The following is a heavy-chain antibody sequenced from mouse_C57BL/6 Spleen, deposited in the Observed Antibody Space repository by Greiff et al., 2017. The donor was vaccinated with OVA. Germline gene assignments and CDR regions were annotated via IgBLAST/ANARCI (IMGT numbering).Heavy chain of an antibody. CDR1: GFTFSDYG. Sequence: DVMLVESGGGLVKPGGSLKLSCAASGFTFSDYGMHWVRQAPEKGLEWVAYISSGSSTIYYADTVTGRFTISRDNAKNTLFLQMTSLRSEDTAMYYCARNYHYFDYWGQGTTLTVSS. J-gene: IGHJ2*01. CDR3: ARNYHYFDY. V-gene: IGHV5-17*01. D-gene: IGHD1-1*02. CDR2: ISSGSSTI.